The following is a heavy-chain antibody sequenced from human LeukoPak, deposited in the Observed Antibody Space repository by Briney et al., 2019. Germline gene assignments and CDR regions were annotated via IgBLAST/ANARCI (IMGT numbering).Heavy chain of an antibody. V-gene: IGHV4-59*08. CDR2: IYYSGST. Sequence: SETLSLTCTVSGGSISSYYWSWIRQPPGEGLEWIGYIYYSGSTNYNPSLKSRVTISVDTSKNQFSLKLSSVTAADTAVYYCARRVGVVVPAAMTRGNAFDIWGQGTMVTVSS. CDR1: GGSISSYY. J-gene: IGHJ3*02. CDR3: ARRVGVVVPAAMTRGNAFDI. D-gene: IGHD2-2*01.